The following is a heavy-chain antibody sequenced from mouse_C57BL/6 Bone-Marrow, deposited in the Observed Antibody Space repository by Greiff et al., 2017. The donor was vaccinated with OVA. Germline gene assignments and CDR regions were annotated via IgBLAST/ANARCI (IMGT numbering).Heavy chain of an antibody. J-gene: IGHJ3*01. CDR2: ISYDGSN. CDR1: GYSITSGYY. D-gene: IGHD4-1*01. CDR3: AREGSGTGPFAY. V-gene: IGHV3-6*01. Sequence: EVKLMESGPGLVKPSQSLSLTCSVTGYSITSGYYWNWIRQFPGNKLEWMGYISYDGSNNYNPSLKNRISITRDTSKNQFFLKLNSVTTEDTATYYCAREGSGTGPFAYWGQGTLVTVSA.